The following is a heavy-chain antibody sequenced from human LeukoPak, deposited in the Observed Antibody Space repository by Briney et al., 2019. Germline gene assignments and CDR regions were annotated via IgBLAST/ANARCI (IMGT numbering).Heavy chain of an antibody. CDR1: GYTFTSYG. D-gene: IGHD3-22*01. Sequence: ASVKVSCKASGYTFTSYGISWVRQAPGQGLEWVGWISAYNGNTNYAQKLQGRVTMTTDTSTSTAYMELRSLRSDDTAVYYCASSRVYYDSSGPFDYWGQGTLVTVSS. V-gene: IGHV1-18*01. CDR3: ASSRVYYDSSGPFDY. J-gene: IGHJ4*02. CDR2: ISAYNGNT.